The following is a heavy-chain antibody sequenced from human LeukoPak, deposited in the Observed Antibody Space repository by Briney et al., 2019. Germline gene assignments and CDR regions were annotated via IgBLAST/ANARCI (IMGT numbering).Heavy chain of an antibody. D-gene: IGHD1-1*01. CDR3: ATWRTAKTGFDY. Sequence: SETLSLTRTVSGGSLSNNNYYWAWIRQPPGKGLECIGSIYYSGSPYYNPSLKSRVTISVDTSKNQFSLRLSSVTAADTAVYYCATWRTAKTGFDYWGQGTLVTVSS. CDR1: GGSLSNNNYY. CDR2: IYYSGSP. V-gene: IGHV4-39*01. J-gene: IGHJ4*02.